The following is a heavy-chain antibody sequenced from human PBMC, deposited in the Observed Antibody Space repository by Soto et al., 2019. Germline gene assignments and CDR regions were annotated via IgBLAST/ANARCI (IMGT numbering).Heavy chain of an antibody. J-gene: IGHJ4*02. CDR1: GFTFSNYA. D-gene: IGHD6-13*01. CDR3: AKTTYRRSWYF. Sequence: EVQLLESGGDLVQPGGSLRLSCAGSGFTFSNYAMTWVPQAPGKGLEWVSSISESGYDTYYGDSVKGRFTISRDNSKNTLYLQMNGLRAEDTALYYCAKTTYRRSWYFWGQGTLVTVSS. V-gene: IGHV3-23*01. CDR2: ISESGYDT.